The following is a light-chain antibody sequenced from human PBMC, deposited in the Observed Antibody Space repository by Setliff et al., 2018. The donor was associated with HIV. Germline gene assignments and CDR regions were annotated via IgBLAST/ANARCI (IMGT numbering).Light chain of an antibody. J-gene: IGLJ1*01. V-gene: IGLV2-14*01. CDR3: SSYTKTSTLL. CDR1: SSDVGGYNC. Sequence: QSVLAQPPSVSGSPGQSVTISCTGTSSDVGGYNCVSWYQQHPGKAPKLLIYEVSDRPSGVSNRFSGSKSDNTASLTISGLQTEDEADYYCSSYTKTSTLLFGTGTKVTVL. CDR2: EVS.